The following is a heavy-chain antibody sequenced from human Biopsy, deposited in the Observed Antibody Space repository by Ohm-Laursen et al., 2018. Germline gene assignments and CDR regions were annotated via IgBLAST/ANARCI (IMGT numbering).Heavy chain of an antibody. CDR2: LNPVSGNS. D-gene: IGHD1-7*01. CDR3: GRAVRNQLLTDP. V-gene: IGHV1-8*01. J-gene: IGHJ5*02. Sequence: ASVKVSCKVSGYAFTSYDITWVRQASGQGPEWIGWLNPVSGNSNFGQKFRGRVTVTSDTSISTAYMELSGLTSDDTATYYCGRAVRNQLLTDPWGQGTLVTVTS. CDR1: GYAFTSYD.